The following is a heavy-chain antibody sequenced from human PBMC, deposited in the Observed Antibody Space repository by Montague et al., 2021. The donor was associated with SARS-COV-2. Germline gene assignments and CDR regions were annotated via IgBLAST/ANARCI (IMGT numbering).Heavy chain of an antibody. CDR3: ARGGRNDYDLLSGYPFDS. CDR1: GASIGRHY. Sequence: SQTLSLTCSVSGASIGRHYWSWIRQPPGKGLEWIGYMFSAGNTNYNPSLGSRVTLSEDTSKNQFSLELKSVTAADTAVYYCARGGRNDYDLLSGYPFDSWGQGTLVTVSS. CDR2: MFSAGNT. J-gene: IGHJ4*02. V-gene: IGHV4-59*11. D-gene: IGHD3-3*01.